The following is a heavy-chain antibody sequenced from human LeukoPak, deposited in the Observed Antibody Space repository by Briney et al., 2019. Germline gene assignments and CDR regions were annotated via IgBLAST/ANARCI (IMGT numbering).Heavy chain of an antibody. V-gene: IGHV4-4*07. D-gene: IGHD2-2*01. CDR2: IYTSGST. J-gene: IGHJ6*03. CDR1: GGSISSYY. Sequence: PSETLSLTCTVSGGSISSYYWSWIRQPAGKGLEWIGRIYTSGSTNYNPSLKSRVTMSVDTSKNQFSLKLSSVTAADTAVYYCAREGVVPAAMRWYYYYYYMDVWGKGTTVTVSS. CDR3: AREGVVPAAMRWYYYYYYMDV.